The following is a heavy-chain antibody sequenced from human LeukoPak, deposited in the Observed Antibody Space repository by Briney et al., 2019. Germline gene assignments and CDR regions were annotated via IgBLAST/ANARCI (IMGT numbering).Heavy chain of an antibody. J-gene: IGHJ6*02. CDR1: GGSFSGYY. CDR2: INHSGST. Sequence: PSETLSLTCAVYGGSFSGYYWSWIRQPPGKGLEWIGEINHSGSTNYNPSLKSRVTISVDTSKNQFSLKLSSVTAADTAVYYCARLSGYCSGGSCYADLYYYYGMDVWGQGTTVTVSS. CDR3: ARLSGYCSGGSCYADLYYYYGMDV. V-gene: IGHV4-34*01. D-gene: IGHD2-15*01.